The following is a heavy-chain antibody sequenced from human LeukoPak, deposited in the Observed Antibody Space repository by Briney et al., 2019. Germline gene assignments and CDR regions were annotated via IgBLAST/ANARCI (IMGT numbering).Heavy chain of an antibody. CDR2: IDADGSTT. CDR3: ARGAYYYDSSGYLATADY. V-gene: IGHV3-74*01. J-gene: IGHJ4*02. CDR1: GFTFSGFW. D-gene: IGHD3-22*01. Sequence: GGSLRLSCAASGFTFSGFWMHWVRQPPGKGLVWVSRIDADGSTTTYADSVKGRFTISRDNAKNSLYLQMNSLRAEDTAVYYCARGAYYYDSSGYLATADYWGQGTLVTVSS.